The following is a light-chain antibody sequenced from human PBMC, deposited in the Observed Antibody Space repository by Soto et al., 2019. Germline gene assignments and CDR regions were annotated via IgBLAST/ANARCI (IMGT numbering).Light chain of an antibody. J-gene: IGKJ1*01. Sequence: EILFTQSPFTLSLSAGERATLSCRASQSVSNNYLAWYQQKPGQAPRLLIYGASNRATGIPDRFSGSGSGTDFTLTISRLEPEDFAVYYCQQYGSSGTFGQGTKVDIK. V-gene: IGKV3-20*01. CDR1: QSVSNNY. CDR3: QQYGSSGT. CDR2: GAS.